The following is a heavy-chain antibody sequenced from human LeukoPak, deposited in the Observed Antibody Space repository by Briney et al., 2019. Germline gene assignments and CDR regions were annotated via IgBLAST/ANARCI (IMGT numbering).Heavy chain of an antibody. J-gene: IGHJ5*02. V-gene: IGHV5-10-1*01. CDR1: GYSFTSYW. D-gene: IGHD3-10*01. CDR2: IDPSDSYT. CDR3: ARHAGDWFDP. Sequence: GESLRISCKGSGYSFTSYWISWVRQLPGKGREWMGRIDPSDSYTNYSPSFQGHVTISADKSISTAYLQWSSLKAPDTAMYYCARHAGDWFDPWGQGTLVTVSS.